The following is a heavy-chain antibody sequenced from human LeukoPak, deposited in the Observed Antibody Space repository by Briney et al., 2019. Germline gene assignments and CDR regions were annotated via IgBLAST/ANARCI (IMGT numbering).Heavy chain of an antibody. CDR2: IYYSGST. J-gene: IGHJ3*02. CDR3: ARSSSGYYYLTDVFDI. V-gene: IGHV4-31*03. Sequence: SQTLSLTCTVSGGSISSGGYSWSWIRQHPGKGLEWIGYIYYSGSTYYNPSLKSRVTISVDASKNQFSLKLSSVTAADTAVYYCARSSSGYYYLTDVFDIWGQGTMVTVSS. D-gene: IGHD3-22*01. CDR1: GGSISSGGYS.